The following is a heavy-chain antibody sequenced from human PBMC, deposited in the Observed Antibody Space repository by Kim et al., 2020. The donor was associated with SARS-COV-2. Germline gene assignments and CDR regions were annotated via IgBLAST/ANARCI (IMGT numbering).Heavy chain of an antibody. V-gene: IGHV3-23*01. CDR2: ISGSGGST. Sequence: GGSLRLSCAASGFTFSSYAMSWVRQAPGKGLEWVSAISGSGGSTYYADSVKGRFTISRDNSKNTLYLQMNSLRAEDTAVYYCAMEYSPTVVTDYFDYWGQGTLVTVSS. CDR3: AMEYSPTVVTDYFDY. CDR1: GFTFSSYA. J-gene: IGHJ4*02. D-gene: IGHD2-15*01.